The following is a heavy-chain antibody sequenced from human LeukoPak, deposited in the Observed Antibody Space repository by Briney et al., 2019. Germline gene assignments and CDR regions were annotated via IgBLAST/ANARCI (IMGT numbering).Heavy chain of an antibody. CDR3: ARGLLRMVRGVMGSP. D-gene: IGHD3-10*01. CDR1: GYTFTGYY. CDR2: INPNSGGT. V-gene: IGHV1-2*02. Sequence: ASVKVSCKASGYTFTGYYMHWVRQAPGQGLEWMGWINPNSGGTNYAQKFQGRVTMTRNTSISTAYMELSRLRSDDTAVYYCARGLLRMVRGVMGSPWGQGTLVTVSS. J-gene: IGHJ5*02.